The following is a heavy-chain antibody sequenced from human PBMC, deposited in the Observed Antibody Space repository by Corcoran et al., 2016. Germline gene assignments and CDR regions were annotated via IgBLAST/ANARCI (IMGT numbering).Heavy chain of an antibody. J-gene: IGHJ4*02. Sequence: EVRLVESGGGLVQPGGSLRLSCVASGFTFSSSDMDWVRQAPGKGLEWVSYISRSSGTVYYTDSVKGRFTISRDNAENSLYLQMNSRRDEDTAVYYCATNASSGSYEYYFDYWGQGTLVTVSS. CDR2: ISRSSGTV. V-gene: IGHV3-48*02. D-gene: IGHD1-26*01. CDR3: ATNASSGSYEYYFDY. CDR1: GFTFSSSD.